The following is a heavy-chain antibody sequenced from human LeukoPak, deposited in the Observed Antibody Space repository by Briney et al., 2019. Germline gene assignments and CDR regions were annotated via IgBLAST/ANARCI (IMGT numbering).Heavy chain of an antibody. V-gene: IGHV4-59*01. CDR1: GGSISSYY. Sequence: PSETLSLTCTVSGGSISSYYWSWIRQPPGKGLEWIGYIYYSGSTNYNPSLKSRVTISVDTSKNQFSLKLSSVTAADTAVYYCARAGRYDFWSGYYKDAFDIWGRGTMVTVSS. D-gene: IGHD3-3*01. CDR2: IYYSGST. CDR3: ARAGRYDFWSGYYKDAFDI. J-gene: IGHJ3*02.